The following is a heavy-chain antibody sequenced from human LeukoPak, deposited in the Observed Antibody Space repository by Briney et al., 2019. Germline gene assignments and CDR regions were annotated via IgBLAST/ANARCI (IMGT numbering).Heavy chain of an antibody. Sequence: PGGSLRLSCAASGFSFDDYAMHWVRHAPGKGLEWVSGIGWNGGGIVYADSVKGRFTISRDNAKNSLYLQMNSLRAEDTALYYCAKDSFDFWSGYFDWGQGTLVTVSS. D-gene: IGHD3-3*01. CDR1: GFSFDDYA. CDR3: AKDSFDFWSGYFD. CDR2: IGWNGGGI. J-gene: IGHJ4*02. V-gene: IGHV3-9*01.